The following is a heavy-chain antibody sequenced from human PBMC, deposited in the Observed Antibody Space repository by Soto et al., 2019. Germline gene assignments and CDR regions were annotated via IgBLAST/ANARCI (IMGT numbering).Heavy chain of an antibody. Sequence: QVQLVQSETEVRKPGSSVEGSCRASGGTFGSNAISWVRQAPGQGLEWMGNIIPIFGTTKNAQNFQGRVTITADESTNTAYMELSSLRSEDTAIYYCAREGYTFGPGAVRGAFDIWGQGTMVTVSS. CDR2: IIPIFGTT. J-gene: IGHJ3*02. CDR1: GGTFGSNA. D-gene: IGHD1-1*01. V-gene: IGHV1-69*15. CDR3: AREGYTFGPGAVRGAFDI.